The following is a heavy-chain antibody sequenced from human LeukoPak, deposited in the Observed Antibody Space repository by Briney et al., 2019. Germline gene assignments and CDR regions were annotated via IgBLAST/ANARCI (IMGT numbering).Heavy chain of an antibody. CDR3: ARVRYYFDY. CDR2: IYYSGST. V-gene: IGHV4-39*07. Sequence: SKTLSLTCTVSGGSISSSSYYWGWIRQPPGKGLEWIGTIYYSGSTYYNPSLKSRVTISVDTSKNQFSLKLSSVTAADTAVYYCARVRYYFDYWGQGTLVTVSS. J-gene: IGHJ4*02. CDR1: GGSISSSSYY. D-gene: IGHD4-17*01.